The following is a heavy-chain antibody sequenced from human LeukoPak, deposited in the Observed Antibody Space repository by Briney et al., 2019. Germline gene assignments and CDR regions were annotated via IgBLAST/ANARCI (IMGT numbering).Heavy chain of an antibody. J-gene: IGHJ4*02. CDR3: ARFLGRDGYKKRYFDY. CDR1: GGSFSGYY. Sequence: TSETLSLTCAVYGGSFSGYYWSWIRQPPGKGLEWIGEINHSGSTNYNPSLKSRVTISVDTSKNQFSLKLSSVTAADTAVYYCARFLGRDGYKKRYFDYWGQGTLVTVSS. V-gene: IGHV4-34*01. D-gene: IGHD5-24*01. CDR2: INHSGST.